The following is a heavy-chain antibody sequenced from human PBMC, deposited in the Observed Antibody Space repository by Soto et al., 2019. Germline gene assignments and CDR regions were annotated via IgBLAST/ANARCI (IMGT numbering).Heavy chain of an antibody. CDR2: IRSSGDRI. D-gene: IGHD1-1*01. V-gene: IGHV3-23*01. J-gene: IGHJ6*03. Sequence: TKGKGLECLSVIRSSGDRIFYEDCVQGRFTISRDNSKKTLYLQMNYLSAEDTAVYYCAQPQGPVPQYYSVMDVWGKGTTVTGS. CDR3: AQPQGPVPQYYSVMDV.